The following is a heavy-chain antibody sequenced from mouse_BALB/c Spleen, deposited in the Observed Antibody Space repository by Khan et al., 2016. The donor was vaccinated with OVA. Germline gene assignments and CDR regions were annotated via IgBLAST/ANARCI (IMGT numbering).Heavy chain of an antibody. CDR1: GYSFTGYF. Sequence: EVQLVESGPELVKPGASVKISCKASGYSFTGYFMNWVMQSHGKSLEWIGRINPHIGETFYNQKFKGKATLTVDESSSTAHMELRSLASEDSAVYYCARIYGRDFDYWGQGTPLTVSA. D-gene: IGHD1-1*01. V-gene: IGHV1-20*02. CDR2: INPHIGET. CDR3: ARIYGRDFDY. J-gene: IGHJ2*01.